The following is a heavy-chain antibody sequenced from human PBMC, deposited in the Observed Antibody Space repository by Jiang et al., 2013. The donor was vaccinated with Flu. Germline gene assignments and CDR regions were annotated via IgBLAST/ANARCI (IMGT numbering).Heavy chain of an antibody. J-gene: IGHJ4*02. D-gene: IGHD7-27*01. CDR1: GFSLSTSRGA. V-gene: IGHV2-5*02. CDR3: AFSKTAILTGHGDSAKATAYDY. Sequence: KPTQTLTLTCTFSGFSLSTSRGAVGWIRQPPGKALEWLALIQWDDDKRYSPSLKNRVTLTKGTSENQVVLTMTDMDPEDTATYYCAFSKTAILTGHGDSAKATAYDYWGQGTPVTVSS. CDR2: IQWDDDK.